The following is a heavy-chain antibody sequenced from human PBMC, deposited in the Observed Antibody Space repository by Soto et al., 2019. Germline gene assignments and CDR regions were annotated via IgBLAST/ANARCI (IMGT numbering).Heavy chain of an antibody. CDR1: GVSISSYY. Sequence: SETLSLTCTVSGVSISSYYWSWIRQPPGKGLEWIGYIYYSGSTNYNPSLKSRVNISVDTSKNQFSLKLSSVTAADPGVYYCGSARTIFGVVIPTSLDPWAQGTLFTVSS. D-gene: IGHD3-3*01. V-gene: IGHV4-59*01. CDR2: IYYSGST. J-gene: IGHJ5*02. CDR3: GSARTIFGVVIPTSLDP.